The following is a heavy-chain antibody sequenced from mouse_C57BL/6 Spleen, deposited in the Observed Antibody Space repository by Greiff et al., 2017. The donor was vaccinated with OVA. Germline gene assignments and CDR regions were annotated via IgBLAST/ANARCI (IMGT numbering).Heavy chain of an antibody. Sequence: QVQLQQPGAELVKPGASVKLSCKASGYTFTSYWMHWVKQRPGQGLEWIGMINPNSGSTNYNEKFKSKATLTVDKSSSTAYMQLSSLTSEDSAVYDGSKDRYSTTEVADYWGQGTTLTVSS. J-gene: IGHJ2*01. D-gene: IGHD1-1*01. CDR2: INPNSGST. CDR1: GYTFTSYW. CDR3: SKDRYSTTEVADY. V-gene: IGHV1-64*01.